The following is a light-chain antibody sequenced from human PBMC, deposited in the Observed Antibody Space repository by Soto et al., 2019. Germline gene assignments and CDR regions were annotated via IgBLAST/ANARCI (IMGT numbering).Light chain of an antibody. CDR1: LRIRND. CDR2: AAS. CDR3: PQNDSYPWT. J-gene: IGKJ1*01. V-gene: IGKV1-17*01. Sequence: DIQMTQSPSSLSASVGDRVTITCRASLRIRNDLGWYQHKPGKAPKRLIYAASSLQSGVPSRFSGSGSGTEFTLTISSLQPEDFATYFCPQNDSYPWTFGQGTKVDIK.